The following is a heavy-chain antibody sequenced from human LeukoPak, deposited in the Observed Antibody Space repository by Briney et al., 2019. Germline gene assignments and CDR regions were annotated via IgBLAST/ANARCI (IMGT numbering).Heavy chain of an antibody. Sequence: PGGSLRLSCAASGFTFSSYDMHWVRQATGKGLEWVSAIGTAGDTYYPGSVKGRFTISRENAKNTLYLQMDSLRAEDTAVYYCAKDKVDSSGWSGDAFDIWGQGTMVTVSS. CDR2: IGTAGDT. V-gene: IGHV3-13*01. CDR3: AKDKVDSSGWSGDAFDI. D-gene: IGHD6-19*01. CDR1: GFTFSSYD. J-gene: IGHJ3*02.